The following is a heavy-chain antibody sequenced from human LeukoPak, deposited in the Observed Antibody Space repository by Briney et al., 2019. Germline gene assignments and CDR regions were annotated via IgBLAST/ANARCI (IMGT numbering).Heavy chain of an antibody. J-gene: IGHJ5*02. V-gene: IGHV4-31*02. CDR2: IYYSGST. D-gene: IGHD1-26*01. CDR1: GFIVSSNY. CDR3: ARDASGSYSNWFDP. Sequence: LRLSCAASGFIVSSNYMSWVRQAPGKGLEWFGYIYYSGSTYYNPSLKSRVTISVDTSKNQFSLKLSSVTAADTAVYYCARDASGSYSNWFDPWGQGTLVTVSS.